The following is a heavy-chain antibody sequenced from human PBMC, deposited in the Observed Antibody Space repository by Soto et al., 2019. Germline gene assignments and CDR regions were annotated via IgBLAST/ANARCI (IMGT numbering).Heavy chain of an antibody. CDR3: ARDQAGTGSFDY. V-gene: IGHV1-24*01. CDR2: FDPEGGEA. Sequence: ASVKVSCKISGHTLTEFSIHWVRQAPGKGLEWMGGFDPEGGEAIYAQKWHGRVTVTEDTVTDTAYMELSGLKSDDTAVYYCARDQAGTGSFDYWGQGTLVTVSS. CDR1: GHTLTEFS. D-gene: IGHD1-7*01. J-gene: IGHJ4*02.